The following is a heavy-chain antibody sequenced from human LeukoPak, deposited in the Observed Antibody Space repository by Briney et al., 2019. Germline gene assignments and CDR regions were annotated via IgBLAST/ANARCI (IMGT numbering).Heavy chain of an antibody. J-gene: IGHJ4*02. CDR2: IYSGGST. Sequence: PGGSRRLSCAASGFTVSSNYMSWVRQAPGKGLEWVSVIYSGGSTYYADSVKGRFTISRDNSKNTLYLQMSSLRAEDTAVYYCARDRYSYGYFDYWGQGTLVTVSS. CDR1: GFTVSSNY. V-gene: IGHV3-53*01. CDR3: ARDRYSYGYFDY. D-gene: IGHD5-18*01.